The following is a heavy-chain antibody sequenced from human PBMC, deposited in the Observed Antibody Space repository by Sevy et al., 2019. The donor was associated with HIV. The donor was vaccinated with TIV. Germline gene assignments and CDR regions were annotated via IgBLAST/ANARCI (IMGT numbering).Heavy chain of an antibody. V-gene: IGHV1-69*13. D-gene: IGHD3-10*01. CDR2: IIPIFGTA. J-gene: IGHJ4*02. CDR3: ARRELNWYYFDY. Sequence: ASVKVSCKASGGTFSSYAISWVRQAPGQGLEWMGGIIPIFGTANYAQKFQGRVTITADESTSTAYMELSSLRSEDTAVYYCARRELNWYYFDYWGQGTLVTVSS. CDR1: GGTFSSYA.